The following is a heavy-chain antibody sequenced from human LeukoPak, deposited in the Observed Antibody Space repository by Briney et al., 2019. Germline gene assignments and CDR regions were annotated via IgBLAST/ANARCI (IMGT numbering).Heavy chain of an antibody. CDR1: GYSFTTYW. V-gene: IGHV5-51*03. D-gene: IGHD6-19*01. J-gene: IGHJ4*02. Sequence: PGESLKISCKGSGYSFTTYWIAWVRQMPGKGLEWMGIIYPGDSDTRYSPSFQGQVTISADKSISTAYLQWSSLKASDTAMYYCVRSLTVAGSNHLDYWGQGTLVTVSS. CDR3: VRSLTVAGSNHLDY. CDR2: IYPGDSDT.